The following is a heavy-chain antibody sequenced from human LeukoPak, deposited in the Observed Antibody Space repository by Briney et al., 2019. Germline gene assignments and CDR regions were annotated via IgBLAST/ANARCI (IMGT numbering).Heavy chain of an antibody. CDR2: IKQDSSES. Sequence: GGSLRLSCAASEFRFSNHWMSWVRQAPGKGLEWVAIIKQDSSESYYVDSVKGRFTVSRDNAQNSLYLEMNSRRVEDTAMYYCASAGTYYYGSGHDLWGRGTLVTVSS. V-gene: IGHV3-7*01. J-gene: IGHJ4*02. CDR1: EFRFSNHW. CDR3: ASAGTYYYGSGHDL. D-gene: IGHD3-10*01.